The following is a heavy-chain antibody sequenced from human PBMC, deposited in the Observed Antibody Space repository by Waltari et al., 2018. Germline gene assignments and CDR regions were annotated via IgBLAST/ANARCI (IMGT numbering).Heavy chain of an antibody. V-gene: IGHV5-10-1*03. CDR1: GYTFSDYK. CDR2: IDPSDSST. Sequence: EVPLVQSGVEVKKPGESLRIPCKGSGYTFSDYKLTWVRQMPGKGLEWMGGIDPSDSSTNYSPSFQGHVTISLDKSISTAYLQWNSLEASDTAIFYCAIAGAGNFDLWGRGTLVTVSS. D-gene: IGHD6-19*01. J-gene: IGHJ2*01. CDR3: AIAGAGNFDL.